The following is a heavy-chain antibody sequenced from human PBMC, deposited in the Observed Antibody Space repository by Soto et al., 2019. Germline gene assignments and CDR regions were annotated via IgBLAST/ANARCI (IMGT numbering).Heavy chain of an antibody. CDR3: ARPPATAMVSPFDY. CDR2: INYSGTT. Sequence: QLQLQESGPGLVKPSETLSLTCTVSGGSISGSSSYWSWIRQPPGKGLEWIGSINYSGTTHYNPSLKSRLTISVDTSKNQFSLKLTYVTAADTAVYYCARPPATAMVSPFDYWGRGTLVTVSS. D-gene: IGHD5-18*01. J-gene: IGHJ4*02. CDR1: GGSISGSSSY. V-gene: IGHV4-39*01.